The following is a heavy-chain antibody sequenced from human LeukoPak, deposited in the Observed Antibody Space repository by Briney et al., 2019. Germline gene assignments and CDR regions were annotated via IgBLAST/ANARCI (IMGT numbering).Heavy chain of an antibody. Sequence: SETLSLTCTVFGGCISSSSHYWGWIRQPPGEGLEWIGSIYFSGSTNYNPSLKSRVTISVDTSKNQFSLKLSSVTAADTAVYYCARVSPVTTDAFDIWGQGTMVTVSS. CDR2: IYFSGST. CDR1: GGCISSSSHY. J-gene: IGHJ3*02. CDR3: ARVSPVTTDAFDI. D-gene: IGHD4-17*01. V-gene: IGHV4-39*07.